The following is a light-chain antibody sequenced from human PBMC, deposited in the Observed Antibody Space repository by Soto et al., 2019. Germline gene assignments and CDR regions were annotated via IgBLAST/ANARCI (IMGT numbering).Light chain of an antibody. CDR1: TSDVGRYNL. Sequence: QSALTQPASVSGSPGQSITISCTGTTSDVGRYNLVSWYQQYPGKAARLMIYEDIERPSGVSNRFSGSKSGNTASLTISGLQTEDEADYYCCSYAGGTSVVFGGGTKVTVL. V-gene: IGLV2-23*01. CDR3: CSYAGGTSVV. J-gene: IGLJ2*01. CDR2: EDI.